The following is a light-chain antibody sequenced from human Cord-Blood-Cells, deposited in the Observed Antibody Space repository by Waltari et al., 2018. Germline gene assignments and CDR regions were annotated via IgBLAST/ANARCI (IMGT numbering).Light chain of an antibody. CDR1: SSDVGGYNY. CDR3: CSYAGSYVV. CDR2: DVS. J-gene: IGLJ2*01. Sequence: QSALTQPRSVSGSPGQSVTISCTGTSSDVGGYNYVSWYQQHPGKAPKRIIYDVSKRPSGVPDRFAGSKSGNTASLTISGLQAEDEADYYCCSYAGSYVVFGGGTRLTVL. V-gene: IGLV2-11*01.